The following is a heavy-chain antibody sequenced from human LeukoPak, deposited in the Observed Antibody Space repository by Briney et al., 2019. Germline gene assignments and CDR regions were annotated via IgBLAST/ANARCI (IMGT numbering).Heavy chain of an antibody. D-gene: IGHD6-19*01. J-gene: IGHJ5*02. CDR3: ARGPAAVAGTEGPAGWCFDP. CDR2: IYYSGST. CDR1: GGSISSYY. Sequence: SETLSLTCTVSGGSISSYYWSWIRQPPGKGLEWIGYIYYSGSTNYNPSLKSRVTISVDTSKNQFSLKLSSVTAADTAVYYCARGPAAVAGTEGPAGWCFDPWGQGTLVTVSS. V-gene: IGHV4-59*08.